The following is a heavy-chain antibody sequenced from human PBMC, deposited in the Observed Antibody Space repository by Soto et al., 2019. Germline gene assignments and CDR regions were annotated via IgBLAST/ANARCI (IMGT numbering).Heavy chain of an antibody. CDR3: TRHSSGWRWFDP. D-gene: IGHD6-19*01. Sequence: EVQLVESGGGLVQPGGSLKLSCAASGFTFSGSAMHWARQASGKGLEWVGRIRSKANSYATAYAASVKGRFTISRDDSKNTAYLQMNSLKTEDTAVYYCTRHSSGWRWFDPWGQGTLVTVSS. J-gene: IGHJ5*02. CDR1: GFTFSGSA. V-gene: IGHV3-73*02. CDR2: IRSKANSYAT.